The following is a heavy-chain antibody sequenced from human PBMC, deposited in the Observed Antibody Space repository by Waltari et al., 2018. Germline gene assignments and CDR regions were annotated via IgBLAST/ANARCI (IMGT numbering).Heavy chain of an antibody. V-gene: IGHV1-3*01. J-gene: IGHJ5*02. CDR3: ARGPSRGWFDP. CDR1: GYTFTNYA. Sequence: QVQLVQSGAEVKKPGASVKVSCKASGYTFTNYAIHWVRQAPGQRLEGMGWINASNGNTKYSQKFQGRVTMARDTSASTAYMELSSLRSEDTAVYYCARGPSRGWFDPWGQGTLVTVSS. CDR2: INASNGNT. D-gene: IGHD3-10*01.